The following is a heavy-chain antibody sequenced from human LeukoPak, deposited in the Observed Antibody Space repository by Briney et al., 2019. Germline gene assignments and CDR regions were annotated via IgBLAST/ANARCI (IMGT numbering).Heavy chain of an antibody. CDR2: ISYDGSNK. Sequence: GGSLRLSCAASGFTFSSYAMHWVRQAPGKGLEWVAVISYDGSNKYYADSVKGRFTTSRDNSKNTLYLQMNSLRAEDTAVYYCARGGTYYDILTGYPRDYWGQGTLVTVSS. J-gene: IGHJ4*02. CDR1: GFTFSSYA. D-gene: IGHD3-9*01. CDR3: ARGGTYYDILTGYPRDY. V-gene: IGHV3-30-3*01.